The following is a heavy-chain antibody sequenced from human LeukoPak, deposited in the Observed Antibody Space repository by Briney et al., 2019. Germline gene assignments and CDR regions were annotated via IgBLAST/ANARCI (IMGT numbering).Heavy chain of an antibody. J-gene: IGHJ1*01. D-gene: IGHD5-24*01. CDR2: INQSGST. V-gene: IGHV4-34*01. Sequence: PSETLSLTCVVYGESFSAYYWSWFRQTPGKGLEWIGEINQSGSTYYNPSLKSRVTISEDTSKNQFSLKVNSVTAADTALYFCARHGDGDNYEIFKHWGQGTLVTVSS. CDR1: GESFSAYY. CDR3: ARHGDGDNYEIFKH.